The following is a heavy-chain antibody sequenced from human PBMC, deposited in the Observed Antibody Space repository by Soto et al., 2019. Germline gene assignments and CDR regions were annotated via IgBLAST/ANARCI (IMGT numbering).Heavy chain of an antibody. Sequence: ASVKVSCKASGYTFSSYDINWVRQATGQGLEWMGWMNPNSGNTGYAQKFQGRVTMTRNTSISTAYMELSSLRSEDTAMYYCAREQGYWGMDVWGQGTTVTVSS. J-gene: IGHJ6*02. CDR3: AREQGYWGMDV. CDR2: MNPNSGNT. CDR1: GYTFSSYD. D-gene: IGHD2-8*02. V-gene: IGHV1-8*01.